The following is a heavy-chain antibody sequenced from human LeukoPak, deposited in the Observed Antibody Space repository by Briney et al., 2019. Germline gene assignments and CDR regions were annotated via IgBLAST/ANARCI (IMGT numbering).Heavy chain of an antibody. CDR2: ISSSSSYI. CDR1: GFTFSSYS. Sequence: PGGSLRLSCAASGFTFSSYSMNWVRQAPGEGLEWVSSISSSSSYIYYADSVKGRFTISKDNAKNSLYLQMNSLRAEDTAVYYCARDLGSYSSSKYNWFDPWGQGTLVTVSS. J-gene: IGHJ5*02. V-gene: IGHV3-21*01. D-gene: IGHD6-13*01. CDR3: ARDLGSYSSSKYNWFDP.